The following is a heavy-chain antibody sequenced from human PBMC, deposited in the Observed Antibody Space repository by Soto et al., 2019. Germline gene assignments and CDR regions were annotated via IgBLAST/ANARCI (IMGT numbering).Heavy chain of an antibody. CDR2: IWYDGSNK. J-gene: IGHJ4*02. D-gene: IGHD1-1*01. CDR1: GFTFSSYG. CDR3: ARGFPERYYFDY. V-gene: IGHV3-33*01. Sequence: GGSLRLSCAASGFTFSSYGMHWVRQAPGKGLEWVAVIWYDGSNKYYADSVKGRFTISRDNSKNTLYLQMNSLRAEDTAVYYCARGFPERYYFDYWGQGTLVTVSS.